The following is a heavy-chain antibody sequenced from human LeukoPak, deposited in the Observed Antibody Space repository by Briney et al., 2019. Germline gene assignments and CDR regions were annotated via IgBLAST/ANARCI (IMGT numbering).Heavy chain of an antibody. Sequence: PGWSLRLSCAASGFTFSSYWMHWVRQAPGKGLVWVSRISTDGSSTNSADSVKGRLTISRDNAKNTLYLQMNSLRAEDTAVYYCVREYSSSSGRAFDMWGQGTMVTVSP. CDR1: GFTFSSYW. CDR2: ISTDGSST. V-gene: IGHV3-74*01. J-gene: IGHJ3*02. CDR3: VREYSSSSGRAFDM. D-gene: IGHD6-6*01.